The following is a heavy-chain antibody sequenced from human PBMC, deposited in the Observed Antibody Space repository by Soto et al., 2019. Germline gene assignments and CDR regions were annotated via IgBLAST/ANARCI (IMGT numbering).Heavy chain of an antibody. V-gene: IGHV1-2*02. D-gene: IGHD6-19*01. CDR3: AKSRSQWLSSLHD. Sequence: QAHLVQSGPEVKRPGSSFTVSCATSGYTFSDEYLHWVRQAPGQGLEWVAWIHPKSGSTFYAQRLQGRVSVTSDTASSTAYLEMTSLTSDDTAVYYCAKSRSQWLSSLHDWGQGSLITVSS. CDR1: GYTFSDEY. J-gene: IGHJ4*02. CDR2: IHPKSGST.